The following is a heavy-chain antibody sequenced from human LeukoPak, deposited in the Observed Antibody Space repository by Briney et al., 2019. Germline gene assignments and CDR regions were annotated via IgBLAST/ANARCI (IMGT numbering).Heavy chain of an antibody. CDR1: GGTFSSYA. CDR2: IIPILGIA. D-gene: IGHD1-26*01. Sequence: SVKVSCKASGGTFSSYAISWVRQAPGQGLEWMGRIIPILGIANYAQKFQGRVTITADKSTSTAYMELSSLRSEDTAVYYCARVGGSYPDAFDIWGQGAMVTVSS. CDR3: ARVGGSYPDAFDI. J-gene: IGHJ3*02. V-gene: IGHV1-69*04.